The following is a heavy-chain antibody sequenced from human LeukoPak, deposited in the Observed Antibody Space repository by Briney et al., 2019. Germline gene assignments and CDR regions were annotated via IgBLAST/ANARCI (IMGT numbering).Heavy chain of an antibody. D-gene: IGHD3-22*01. V-gene: IGHV1-58*02. CDR2: IVVGSGNT. Sequence: SVKVSCKASGFTFTGSAMQWVRQARGQRLEWIGWIVVGSGNTNYAQKFQERVTITRDMSTSTAHMELSSLRSEDTAVYYCAAYYYDSSGQYYFDYWGQGTLVTVSS. CDR1: GFTFTGSA. CDR3: AAYYYDSSGQYYFDY. J-gene: IGHJ4*02.